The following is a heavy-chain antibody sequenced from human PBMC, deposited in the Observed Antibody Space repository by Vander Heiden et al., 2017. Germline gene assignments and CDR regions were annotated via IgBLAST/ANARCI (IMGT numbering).Heavy chain of an antibody. Sequence: QVQLVQSGAEVKKPGASVKVSCKASGCTFSSYSLRGVQQVHGQGQEWGGGIMPILGTATNGRELQDRVKITAEESTSTAYMELSSLRDEDTAVYYCARGAGEVVTAIYRYYYGMDVWGQGTTVTVSS. CDR3: ARGAGEVVTAIYRYYYGMDV. D-gene: IGHD2-21*02. CDR1: GCTFSSYS. J-gene: IGHJ6*02. CDR2: IMPILGTA. V-gene: IGHV1-69*01.